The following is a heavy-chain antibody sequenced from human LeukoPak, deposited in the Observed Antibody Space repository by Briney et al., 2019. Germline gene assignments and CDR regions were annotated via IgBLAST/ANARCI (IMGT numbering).Heavy chain of an antibody. CDR3: ARDSSVAARGDY. CDR1: GFTFSSYS. Sequence: GGSLRLSCAASGFTFSSYSMNWVRQAPGKGLEWVSSISSSSSYIYYADSVKGRFTISRDNAKNSLYLQMNSLRAEDTAVYYCARDSSVAARGDYWGQGTLVTVSS. V-gene: IGHV3-21*01. D-gene: IGHD6-6*01. CDR2: ISSSSSYI. J-gene: IGHJ4*02.